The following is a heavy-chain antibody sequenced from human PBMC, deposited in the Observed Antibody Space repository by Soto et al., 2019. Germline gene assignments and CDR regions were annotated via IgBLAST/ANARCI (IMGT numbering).Heavy chain of an antibody. CDR1: GGSISSGGYY. CDR2: IYYSGST. J-gene: IGHJ4*02. V-gene: IGHV4-31*03. CDR3: ARNYDSSGSHDY. Sequence: SETLSLTCTVSGGSISSGGYYWSWIRQHPGKGLEWIGYIYYSGSTYYNPSLKSRVTISVDTSKNQFSLKLSSVTAADTAVYYCARNYDSSGSHDYWGQGTLVTVSS. D-gene: IGHD3-22*01.